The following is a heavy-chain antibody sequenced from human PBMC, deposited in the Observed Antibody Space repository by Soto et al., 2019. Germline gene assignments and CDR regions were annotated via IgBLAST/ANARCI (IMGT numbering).Heavy chain of an antibody. V-gene: IGHV1-2*04. D-gene: IGHD2-8*01. CDR3: ARGDSTDCSNGVCSFFYNHDMDV. Sequence: QVQLVQSGAEVKKPGASVKVSCKASGYSFTDYHIHWVRQAPVQGLEWLGRINPKSGGTSTAQKFQGWVTMTTDKSISAAAMELTRLTSDDTAIYYCARGDSTDCSNGVCSFFYNHDMDVWGQGTKVTVSS. CDR1: GYSFTDYH. J-gene: IGHJ6*02. CDR2: INPKSGGT.